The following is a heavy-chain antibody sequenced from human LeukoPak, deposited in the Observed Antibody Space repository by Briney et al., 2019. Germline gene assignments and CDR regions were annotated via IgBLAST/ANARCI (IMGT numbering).Heavy chain of an antibody. CDR2: IRYDGGTK. Sequence: PGGSLRLSCAASGFTFSSYGFHWVRQAPGKVLEWVAFIRYDGGTKFYADSVKGRFTISRDNSKNTLYLQMNSLRAEDTAVYYCAKDPRDYFDSGRYYYYYMDVWGKGTTVTISS. V-gene: IGHV3-30*02. D-gene: IGHD3-10*01. CDR3: AKDPRDYFDSGRYYYYYMDV. J-gene: IGHJ6*03. CDR1: GFTFSSYG.